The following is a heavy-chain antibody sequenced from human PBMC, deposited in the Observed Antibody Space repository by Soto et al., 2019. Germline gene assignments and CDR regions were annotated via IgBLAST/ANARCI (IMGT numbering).Heavy chain of an antibody. CDR3: ARDVSGKLGHDS. CDR2: TKQDGSDK. Sequence: EVQLVESGGGLVQPGGSLRLSCAASGFTFSSFWMSWVRRAPGKGLEWVANTKQDGSDKNYVGSVKGRFTISRDNAKNSVYLQMNSLRVEDTAVYYCARDVSGKLGHDSWGQGTLVTVSS. CDR1: GFTFSSFW. V-gene: IGHV3-7*01. J-gene: IGHJ4*02. D-gene: IGHD3-10*01.